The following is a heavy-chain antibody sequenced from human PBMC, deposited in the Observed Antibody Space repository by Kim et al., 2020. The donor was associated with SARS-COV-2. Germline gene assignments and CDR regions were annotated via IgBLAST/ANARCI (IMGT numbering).Heavy chain of an antibody. Sequence: GGSLRLSCTASGFTFTSYAMSWVRQAPGKGLEWVSSIDGSDGTTYYVDSVKGRFTISRDDSKSTLYLWMTSLRADDTAVYYCRKGGGGWVGGQG. CDR1: GFTFTSYA. J-gene: IGHJ4*02. V-gene: IGHV3-23*01. CDR2: IDGSDGTT. D-gene: IGHD1-26*01. CDR3: RKGGGGWV.